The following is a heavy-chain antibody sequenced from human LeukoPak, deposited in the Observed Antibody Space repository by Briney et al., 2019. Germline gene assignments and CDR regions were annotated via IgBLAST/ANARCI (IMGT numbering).Heavy chain of an antibody. V-gene: IGHV3-23*01. CDR3: TRGVTIVPDY. J-gene: IGHJ4*02. Sequence: GGSLRLSCAASGFTFSLYTMTWVRQAPGKGLEWVSAISGGGDYIYYADSVKGRFTISRDNSQNTLHLHMNSLRADDTAVYYCTRGVTIVPDYWGQGTLVTVSS. CDR1: GFTFSLYT. CDR2: ISGGGDYI. D-gene: IGHD2-8*01.